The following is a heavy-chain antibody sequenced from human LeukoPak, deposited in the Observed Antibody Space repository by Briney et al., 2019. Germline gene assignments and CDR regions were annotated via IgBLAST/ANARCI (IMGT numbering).Heavy chain of an antibody. D-gene: IGHD5-18*01. CDR1: GFTVSSNY. V-gene: IGHV3-66*01. CDR2: IYSGGST. CDR3: ASNVDTVMVGGDYYFDY. J-gene: IGHJ4*02. Sequence: GGSLRLSCAASGFTVSSNYMSWVRQAPGKGLEWVSVIYSGGSTYYADSVKGRFTISRDNSKNTLYLQMNSLRAEDTAVYYCASNVDTVMVGGDYYFDYWGQGTLVTVSS.